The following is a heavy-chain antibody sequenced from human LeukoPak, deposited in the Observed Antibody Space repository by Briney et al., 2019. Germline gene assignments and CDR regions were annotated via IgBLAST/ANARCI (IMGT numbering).Heavy chain of an antibody. Sequence: SETLSLTCTVSGGSISSSSYYWGWIRQPPGKGLEWIGSIYYSGSTYYNPSLKSRVTISVDTSKNQFSLKLSSVTAADTAVYYCARTPSSGSYLLDYWGQGTLVTVSS. J-gene: IGHJ4*02. CDR2: IYYSGST. CDR3: ARTPSSGSYLLDY. V-gene: IGHV4-39*07. D-gene: IGHD1-26*01. CDR1: GGSISSSSYY.